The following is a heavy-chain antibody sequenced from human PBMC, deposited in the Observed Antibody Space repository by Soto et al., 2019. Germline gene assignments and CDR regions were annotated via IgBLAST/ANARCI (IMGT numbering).Heavy chain of an antibody. Sequence: VGSLRLSCAASGFTFSSYGMHWVRQAPGKGLEWVAVIWYDGSNKYYADSVKGRFTISRDNSKNTLYLQMNSLRAEDTAVYYCARDTIFGVVAYYYGMDVWGQGTTVTVSS. CDR2: IWYDGSNK. V-gene: IGHV3-33*01. CDR3: ARDTIFGVVAYYYGMDV. D-gene: IGHD3-3*01. CDR1: GFTFSSYG. J-gene: IGHJ6*02.